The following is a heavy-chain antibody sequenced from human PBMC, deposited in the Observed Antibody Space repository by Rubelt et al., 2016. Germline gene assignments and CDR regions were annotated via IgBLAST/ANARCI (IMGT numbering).Heavy chain of an antibody. CDR3: AKARPGRTGGLNWFDP. CDR1: GFTFTSYV. D-gene: IGHD3-10*01. J-gene: IGHJ5*02. Sequence: QVQLVESGGGVVQPGRSLRLSCAASGFTFTSYVMHWVRQAPGKGLEWVAVISYDGSNKYYADSVKGRFTISRDNSKNTLYLQINSLRVEDAGGYYCAKARPGRTGGLNWFDPWGQGTLVTGSS. CDR2: ISYDGSNK. V-gene: IGHV3-30*18.